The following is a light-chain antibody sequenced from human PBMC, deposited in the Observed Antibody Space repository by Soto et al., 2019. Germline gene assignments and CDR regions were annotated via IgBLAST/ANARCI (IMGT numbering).Light chain of an antibody. V-gene: IGKV3-20*01. CDR2: AAS. CDR3: QQYLTSPKT. CDR1: QSVSSSN. Sequence: EIVLTQYPGTLSLSPGERCTLSCMASQSVSSSNLAWYQQKPAQAPRLLIYAASRRAPGIPERFSGSGSGTDFTLTISRLEPEDFAVYYCQQYLTSPKTVGPGTQVEIK. J-gene: IGKJ1*01.